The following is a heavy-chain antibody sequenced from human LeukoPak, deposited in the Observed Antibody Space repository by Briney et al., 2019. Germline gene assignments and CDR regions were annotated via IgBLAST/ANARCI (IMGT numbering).Heavy chain of an antibody. D-gene: IGHD4-17*01. Sequence: GGSLRLSCAASGFTFSNYAMSWVRQAPGKGLEWVSTISGSGGSTYFADSVKGRFPISRDNSKNTLFLQMNSLRAEDTAVYYCAKLYGEAGAFDIWGQGTMVTVSS. CDR3: AKLYGEAGAFDI. J-gene: IGHJ3*02. CDR1: GFTFSNYA. CDR2: ISGSGGST. V-gene: IGHV3-23*01.